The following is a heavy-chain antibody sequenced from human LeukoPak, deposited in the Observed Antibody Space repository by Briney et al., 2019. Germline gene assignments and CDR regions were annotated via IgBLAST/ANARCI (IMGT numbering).Heavy chain of an antibody. CDR2: ISYDGSNK. J-gene: IGHJ4*02. Sequence: PGGSLRLSCAASGFTFSSYAMHWVRQAPGKGLEWVAVISYDGSNKYYADSVKGRFTISRDNSKNTLYLQMNSLRAEDTAVYYCARQIVGATGGFDYWGQGTLVTVSS. D-gene: IGHD1-26*01. V-gene: IGHV3-30-3*01. CDR1: GFTFSSYA. CDR3: ARQIVGATGGFDY.